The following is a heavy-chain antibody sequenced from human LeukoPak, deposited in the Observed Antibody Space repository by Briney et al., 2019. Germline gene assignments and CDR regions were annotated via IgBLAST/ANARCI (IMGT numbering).Heavy chain of an antibody. J-gene: IGHJ3*02. D-gene: IGHD1-26*01. CDR3: AREGGFHSPAGI. CDR1: GGSISSYY. Sequence: SETLSLTCTVSGGSISSYYWSWIRQPPGKGLEWIGYISYTGNINYNPSLKSRVTIPVDTSKNQFSLKLSSVTAADTAVYYCAREGGFHSPAGIWGQGTMVTVSS. CDR2: ISYTGNI. V-gene: IGHV4-4*08.